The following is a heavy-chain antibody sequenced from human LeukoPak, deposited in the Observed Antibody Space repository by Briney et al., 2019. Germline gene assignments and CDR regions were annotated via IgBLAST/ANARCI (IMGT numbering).Heavy chain of an antibody. D-gene: IGHD4-23*01. CDR3: AREVADYGGYYYYHYMDV. CDR1: GDSISSGDYY. J-gene: IGHJ6*03. V-gene: IGHV4-61*02. Sequence: SQTLSLTCTVSGDSISSGDYYWSWIRQPAGKGLEWLGRISSSGSTNYNPSLKSRVTISVDTSKNQFSLKLSSVTAADTAMYYCAREVADYGGYYYYHYMDVWGKGTTVTISS. CDR2: ISSSGST.